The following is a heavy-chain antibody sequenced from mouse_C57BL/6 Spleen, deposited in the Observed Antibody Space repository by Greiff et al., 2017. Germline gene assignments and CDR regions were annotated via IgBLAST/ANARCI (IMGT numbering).Heavy chain of an antibody. D-gene: IGHD1-1*01. CDR3: ARQNDYGSSYNWYFDV. V-gene: IGHV5-15*01. Sequence: DVKLVESGGGLVQPGGSLKLSCAASGFTFSDYGMAWVRQAPRKGPEWVAFISNLAYSIYYADTVTGRFTISRENAKNTLYLEMSSLRSEDTAMYYCARQNDYGSSYNWYFDVWGTGTTVTVSS. J-gene: IGHJ1*03. CDR2: ISNLAYSI. CDR1: GFTFSDYG.